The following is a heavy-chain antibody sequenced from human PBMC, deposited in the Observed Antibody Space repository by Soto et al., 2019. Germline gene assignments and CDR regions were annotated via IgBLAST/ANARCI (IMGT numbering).Heavy chain of an antibody. CDR2: IWYDGRNK. J-gene: IGHJ4*02. CDR3: ARDLMRSWSRWEGEN. D-gene: IGHD6-13*01. V-gene: IGHV3-33*01. Sequence: QVQLVESGGVVVQPGRSLRLSCAASGFTFRSYGMHWFRQAPGKGLEWVAVIWYDGRNKYYADSVKGRFTISRDNSKNTRYLQMNSLSAEDTAVYYCARDLMRSWSRWEGENWGQGTLVTVSS. CDR1: GFTFRSYG.